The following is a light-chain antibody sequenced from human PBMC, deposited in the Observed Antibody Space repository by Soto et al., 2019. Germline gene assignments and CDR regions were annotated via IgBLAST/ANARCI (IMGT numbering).Light chain of an antibody. Sequence: QSVLTQSPSVSAAPGQKVHISCSGSSYNIGNNYVSWYQQLPGTAPKLLIYDNNKRPSGIPDRFSGSKSGTSGTLDITGLQTGDEADYYCATWDGSLPGEVFGGGTKLTVL. CDR1: SYNIGNNY. J-gene: IGLJ2*01. V-gene: IGLV1-51*01. CDR3: ATWDGSLPGEV. CDR2: DNN.